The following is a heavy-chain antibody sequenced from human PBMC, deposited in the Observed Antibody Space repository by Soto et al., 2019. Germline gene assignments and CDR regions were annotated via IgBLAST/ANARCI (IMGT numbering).Heavy chain of an antibody. Sequence: EVQLVDSGGGLVQPGGSLKLPCKASGFTFIAPAIHWVRQVSGKGRQWVGRIRSKTNNYATAYVASVKGRFTISRDDSKNTAYLQMNSLLTDDTAVYFCTRWAVAGPAFDYWGQGTLVTVSS. V-gene: IGHV3-73*01. CDR2: IRSKTNNYAT. CDR3: TRWAVAGPAFDY. D-gene: IGHD6-19*01. CDR1: GFTFIAPA. J-gene: IGHJ4*02.